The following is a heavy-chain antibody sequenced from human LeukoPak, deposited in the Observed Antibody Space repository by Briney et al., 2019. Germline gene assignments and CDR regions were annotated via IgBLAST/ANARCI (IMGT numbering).Heavy chain of an antibody. CDR1: GFTVSSNY. D-gene: IGHD3-22*01. J-gene: IGHJ4*02. V-gene: IGHV3-21*04. CDR3: AKSNYFDSGGYYFFDY. Sequence: GGSLRLSCAASGFTVSSNYMSWVRQAAGKGLEWVSSISSSRSYIYYADSVKGRFTISRDNAKNSLYLQMNSLRAEDTAVYYCAKSNYFDSGGYYFFDYWGQGTLVTVSS. CDR2: ISSSRSYI.